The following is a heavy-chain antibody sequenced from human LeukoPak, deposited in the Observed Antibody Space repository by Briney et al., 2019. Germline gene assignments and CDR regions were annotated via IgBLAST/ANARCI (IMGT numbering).Heavy chain of an antibody. Sequence: AASVKVSCKASGYTFTSYAMHWVRQAPGQRLEWMGWINAGNGNTKYSQKFQGRVTITRDTSASTAYMELSSLRSEDTAVYYCARSRTGFTPNNFNDYWGQGTLVTVSS. CDR2: INAGNGNT. D-gene: IGHD2-15*01. CDR1: GYTFTSYA. J-gene: IGHJ4*02. CDR3: ARSRTGFTPNNFNDY. V-gene: IGHV1-3*01.